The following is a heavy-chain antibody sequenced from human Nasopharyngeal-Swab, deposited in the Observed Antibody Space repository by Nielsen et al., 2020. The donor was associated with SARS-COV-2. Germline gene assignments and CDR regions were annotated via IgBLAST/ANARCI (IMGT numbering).Heavy chain of an antibody. V-gene: IGHV1-69*13. J-gene: IGHJ6*03. CDR3: ASHSDFWSGYRALNIANYYMDV. CDR2: IIPIFGTA. D-gene: IGHD3-3*01. CDR1: GGTFSTYA. Sequence: SVQVSCKASGGTFSTYAISWVRQAPGQGLEWMGGIIPIFGTANYAQKFQGRVTITADESTSTAYMELSSLRSEDTAVYYCASHSDFWSGYRALNIANYYMDVWGKGTTVTVSS.